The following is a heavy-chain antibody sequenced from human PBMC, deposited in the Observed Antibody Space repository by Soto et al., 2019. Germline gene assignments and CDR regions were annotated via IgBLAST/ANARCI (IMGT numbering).Heavy chain of an antibody. CDR1: GFTFSSYA. J-gene: IGHJ4*02. CDR2: ISYDGSNK. Sequence: PGGSLRLSCAASGFTFSSYAMHWVRQAPGKGLEWVAVISYDGSNKYYADSVKGRFTISRDNSKNTLYLQMNSLRAEDTAVYYCARGSSNEGVFADYWGQGTLVTVSS. CDR3: ARGSSNEGVFADY. V-gene: IGHV3-30-3*01. D-gene: IGHD3-10*01.